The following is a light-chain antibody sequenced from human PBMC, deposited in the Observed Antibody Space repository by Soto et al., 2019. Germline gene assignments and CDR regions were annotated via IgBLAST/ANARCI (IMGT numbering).Light chain of an antibody. J-gene: IGKJ1*01. CDR2: AAS. V-gene: IGKV1-6*01. CDR1: QGIRDE. CDR3: LQDYDYPRT. Sequence: AIQMTQSPSSLSASVGDRVTITCRASQGIRDELGWYQQKAGKAPNLLISAASRLQSGVPSRFRGRGSGTDFTLTISSLQPEDFETYYCLQDYDYPRTLGQGTNVDIK.